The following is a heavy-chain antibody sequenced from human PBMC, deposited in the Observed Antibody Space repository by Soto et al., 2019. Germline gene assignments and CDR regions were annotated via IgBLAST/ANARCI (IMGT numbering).Heavy chain of an antibody. CDR2: ISAYNGNT. J-gene: IGHJ6*02. V-gene: IGHV1-18*04. D-gene: IGHD3-3*01. Sequence: QVQLVQSGAEVKKPGASVKVSCKASGYTFTSYGISWVRQAPGQGLEWMGWISAYNGNTNYAQKLQGRVTMTTDTSTSTDYMELRSLRSDDTAVYYCAREGVLRFLEWLSRGYYGMDVWGQGTTVTVSS. CDR1: GYTFTSYG. CDR3: AREGVLRFLEWLSRGYYGMDV.